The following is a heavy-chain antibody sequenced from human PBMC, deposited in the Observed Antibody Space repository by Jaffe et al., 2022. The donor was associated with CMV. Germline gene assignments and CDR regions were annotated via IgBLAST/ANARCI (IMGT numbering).Heavy chain of an antibody. D-gene: IGHD4-17*01. Sequence: EVQLVESGGGLVQPGGSLRLSCAASGFTFSSYDMHWVRQATGKGLEWVSAIGTAGDPYYPGSVKGRFTISRENAKNSLYLQMNSLRAGDTAVYYCARSNYGDYERWYFDLWGRGTLVTVSS. V-gene: IGHV3-13*05. CDR2: IGTAGDP. CDR3: ARSNYGDYERWYFDL. CDR1: GFTFSSYD. J-gene: IGHJ2*01.